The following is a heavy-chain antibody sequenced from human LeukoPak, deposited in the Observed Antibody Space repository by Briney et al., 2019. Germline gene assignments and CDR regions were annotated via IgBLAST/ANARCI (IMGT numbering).Heavy chain of an antibody. CDR2: FYYSGST. V-gene: IGHV4-59*08. CDR1: GGSISSYY. CDR3: ARQVGIAAARGYMDV. Sequence: SETLSLTCTVSGGSISSYYWSWVRQPPGKGLEWIGYFYYSGSTNYNPSLKSRVTISVGTSKNQFSLKLSSVTAADTAVYYCARQVGIAAARGYMDVWGKGTTVTVSS. J-gene: IGHJ6*03. D-gene: IGHD6-13*01.